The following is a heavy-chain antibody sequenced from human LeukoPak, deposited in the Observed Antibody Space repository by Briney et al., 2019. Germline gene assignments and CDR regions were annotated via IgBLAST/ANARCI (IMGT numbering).Heavy chain of an antibody. CDR3: ARGTDDY. D-gene: IGHD1-1*01. J-gene: IGHJ4*02. Sequence: PGGSLRLSCAASGFTFSSYSMNWVRQAPGKGLEWVSSISSSSYIYYADSVKGQFTISRDNAKNSLYLQMNSLRAEDTAVYYCARGTDDYWGQGTLVTVSS. CDR1: GFTFSSYS. V-gene: IGHV3-21*01. CDR2: ISSSSYI.